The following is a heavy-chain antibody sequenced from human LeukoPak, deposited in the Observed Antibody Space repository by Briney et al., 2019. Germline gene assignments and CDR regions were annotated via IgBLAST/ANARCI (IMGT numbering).Heavy chain of an antibody. D-gene: IGHD1-26*01. J-gene: IGHJ4*02. CDR3: ASGWELHY. V-gene: IGHV4-39*01. CDR2: IYYSGST. CDR1: GGSISSSSYY. Sequence: RSSETLSLTCTVSGGSISSSSYYWGWIRKPPGKGLEWIGSIYYSGSTYYNPSLKSRVTISVDTSKNQFSLKLSSVAAADTAVYYCASGWELHYWGQGTLVTVSS.